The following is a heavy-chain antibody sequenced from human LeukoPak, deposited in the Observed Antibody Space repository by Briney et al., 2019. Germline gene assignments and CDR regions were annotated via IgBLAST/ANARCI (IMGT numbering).Heavy chain of an antibody. CDR1: GYTFTTFS. J-gene: IGHJ4*02. V-gene: IGHV5-51*01. CDR2: LYPGDSDT. Sequence: GESLKISFNGSGYTFTTFSLGWVLPLPGKILDCMGILYPGDSDTKSSPSFQGQVTISADKSISTAYLQWSSLKASDTAIYYCARQGTAMADNWGQGTLVTVSS. CDR3: ARQGTAMADN. D-gene: IGHD5-18*01.